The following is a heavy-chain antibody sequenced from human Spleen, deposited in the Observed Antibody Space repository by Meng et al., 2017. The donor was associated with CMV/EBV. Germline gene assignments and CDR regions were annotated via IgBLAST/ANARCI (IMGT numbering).Heavy chain of an antibody. CDR1: AYTFTGYY. Sequence: ASVKVSCKASAYTFTGYYMHWVRQAPGQGRERMGWINPSSGDTNYAHNFQGRVTMTRDTSISTAYLELNPLRSDDTAVYYCARDPTGTYYFDYWGQGTLVTVSS. J-gene: IGHJ4*02. CDR2: INPSSGDT. V-gene: IGHV1-2*07. D-gene: IGHD1-1*01. CDR3: ARDPTGTYYFDY.